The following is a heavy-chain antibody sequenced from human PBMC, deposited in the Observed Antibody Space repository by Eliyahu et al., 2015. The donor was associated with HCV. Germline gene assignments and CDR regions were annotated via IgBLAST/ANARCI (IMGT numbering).Heavy chain of an antibody. V-gene: IGHV6-1*01. Sequence: QVQLQQSGPGLVXPSQTLSLTCXXSGXSXSXNSAXWHWIRQSPSRGXEWLGRTYYRSKWYNDYAVSVKSRITINPDTSKNQFSLQLNSVTPEDTAVYYCARAPHSGRYKDNLVNLDYWGQGTLVTVSS. J-gene: IGHJ4*02. CDR3: ARAPHSGRYKDNLVNLDY. CDR2: TYYRSKWYN. CDR1: GXSXSXNSAX. D-gene: IGHD3-10*01.